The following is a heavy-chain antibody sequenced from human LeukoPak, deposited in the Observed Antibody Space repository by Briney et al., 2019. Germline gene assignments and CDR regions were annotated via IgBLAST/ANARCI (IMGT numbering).Heavy chain of an antibody. CDR1: GSRFTSYW. CDR2: IYPVDSDT. J-gene: IGHJ4*02. Sequence: GESLTISCKGSGSRFTSYWIGWVRQMPGKGLGWVGIIYPVDSDTTYSPSFQGQVTISADKSISTAYLQWSSLKASDTAMYYCARLTDDYFDYWGQGTLVTVSS. V-gene: IGHV5-51*01. CDR3: ARLTDDYFDY.